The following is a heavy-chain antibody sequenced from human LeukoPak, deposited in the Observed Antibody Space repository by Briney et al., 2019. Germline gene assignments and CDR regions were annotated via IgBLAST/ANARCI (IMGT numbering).Heavy chain of an antibody. D-gene: IGHD2-2*02. Sequence: PSETLSLTCTVSGGSISSYYWSWIRQPPGKGLEWIGYIYYSGSTNYNPSLKSRVTISVDTSKNQFSLKLSSVTAADTAVYYCARGVDCSSTSCYSYYFDYWGQGTLVTVSS. V-gene: IGHV4-59*01. CDR2: IYYSGST. J-gene: IGHJ4*02. CDR3: ARGVDCSSTSCYSYYFDY. CDR1: GGSISSYY.